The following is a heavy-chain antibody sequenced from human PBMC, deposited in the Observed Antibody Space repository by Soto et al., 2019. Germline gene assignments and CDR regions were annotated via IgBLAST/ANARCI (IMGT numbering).Heavy chain of an antibody. Sequence: GGSLRLSCAASGLIFSNYKMHWVRQAPGKGLVWVSRINTDGSITDYADSVKGRFTVSRDNAKNTMYLQMNSLTADDTAVYYCARDTNGLHYWGQGTLVSVSS. V-gene: IGHV3-74*01. J-gene: IGHJ4*02. CDR3: ARDTNGLHY. CDR2: INTDGSIT. CDR1: GLIFSNYK. D-gene: IGHD2-8*01.